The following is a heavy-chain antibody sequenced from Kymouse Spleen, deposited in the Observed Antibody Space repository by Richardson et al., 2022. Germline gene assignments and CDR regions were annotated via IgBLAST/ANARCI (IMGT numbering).Heavy chain of an antibody. J-gene: IGHJ5*02. D-gene: IGHD6-13*01. V-gene: IGHV4-34*01. Sequence: QVQLQQWGAGLLKPSETLSLTCAVYGGSFSGYYWSWIRQPPGKGLEWIGEINHSGSTNYNPSLKSRVTISVDTSKNQFSLKLSSVTAADTAVYYCARGRIAAAGTGSWFDPWGQGTLVTVSS. CDR1: GGSFSGYY. CDR2: INHSGST. CDR3: ARGRIAAAGTGSWFDP.